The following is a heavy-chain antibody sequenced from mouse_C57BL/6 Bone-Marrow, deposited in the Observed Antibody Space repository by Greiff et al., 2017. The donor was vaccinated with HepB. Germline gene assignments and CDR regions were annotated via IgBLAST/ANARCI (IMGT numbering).Heavy chain of an antibody. V-gene: IGHV1-54*01. CDR3: ARGDYYGSSLDY. J-gene: IGHJ2*01. Sequence: VQRVESGAELVRPGTSVKVSCKASGYAFTNYLIEWVKQRPGQGLEWIGVINPGSGGTNYNEKFKGKATLTADKSSSTAYMQLSSLTSEDSAVYFCARGDYYGSSLDYWGQGTTLTVSS. CDR1: GYAFTNYL. D-gene: IGHD1-1*01. CDR2: INPGSGGT.